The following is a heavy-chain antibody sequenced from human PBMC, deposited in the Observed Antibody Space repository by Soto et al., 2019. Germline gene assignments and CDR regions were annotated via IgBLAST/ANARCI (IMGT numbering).Heavy chain of an antibody. Sequence: PSQTLPLTCAIAGDSVSSNSSAWNWIRQSPSRGLEWLGGTYYRYKWYNDYAVSVKSRITINPDTSKNQFSLQLNSVTPEDTAVYYCARDHELFDEGWFDPWGQGTLVTVSS. J-gene: IGHJ5*02. CDR2: TYYRYKWYN. D-gene: IGHD1-7*01. CDR1: GDSVSSNSSA. V-gene: IGHV6-1*01. CDR3: ARDHELFDEGWFDP.